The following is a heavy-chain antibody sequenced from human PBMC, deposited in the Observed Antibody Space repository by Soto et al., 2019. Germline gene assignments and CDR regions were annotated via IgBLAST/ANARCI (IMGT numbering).Heavy chain of an antibody. CDR1: GGTFNTYA. J-gene: IGHJ4*02. Sequence: QVQLVQSGAEMTKPGSSMKVSCQSSGGTFNTYAMNWVRQAPGQGPEWMGDISPMFGAANYAPKFQGRVTITADESTGTSYMQWSRLASKDTALYFCAREVQVHTPAFVYWGQGTVVTVSS. CDR2: ISPMFGAA. CDR3: AREVQVHTPAFVY. D-gene: IGHD3-10*01. V-gene: IGHV1-69*19.